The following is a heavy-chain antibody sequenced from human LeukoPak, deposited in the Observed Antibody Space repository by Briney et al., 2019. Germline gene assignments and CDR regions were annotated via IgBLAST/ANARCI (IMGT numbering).Heavy chain of an antibody. Sequence: SETLSLTCTVSGGSISSYYWSWIRQPPGKGLEWIGEINRSGSTNYNPSLKSRVTISVDTSKNQFSLKLSSVTAADTAVYYCASGGSGSYPIGAFDIWGQGTMVTVSS. CDR2: INRSGST. CDR1: GGSISSYY. J-gene: IGHJ3*02. D-gene: IGHD1-26*01. V-gene: IGHV4-34*01. CDR3: ASGGSGSYPIGAFDI.